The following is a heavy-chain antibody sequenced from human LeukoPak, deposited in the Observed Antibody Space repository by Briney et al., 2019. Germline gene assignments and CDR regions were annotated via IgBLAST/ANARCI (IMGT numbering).Heavy chain of an antibody. CDR1: GFTFSSYS. Sequence: GGSLRLSCAASGFTFSSYSMNWVRQAPGKGLEWVSYISSSSSTIYYADSVKGRFTISRDNAKNSLYLQMNSLRAEDTAVYYCARTYYYDSSGYTDDYWGREPWSPSPQ. CDR3: ARTYYYDSSGYTDDY. D-gene: IGHD3-22*01. J-gene: IGHJ4*02. V-gene: IGHV3-48*04. CDR2: ISSSSSTI.